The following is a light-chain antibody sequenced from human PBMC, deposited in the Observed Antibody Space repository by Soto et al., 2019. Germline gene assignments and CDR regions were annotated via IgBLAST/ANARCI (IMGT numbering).Light chain of an antibody. J-gene: IGKJ3*01. CDR1: QSVSSSY. CDR2: GAS. CDR3: QQYGSSPPDT. V-gene: IGKV3-20*01. Sequence: EIVLTQSPGTLSLSPGERATLSCRASQSVSSSYLAWYQQKPGQAPRLLIYGASSRATGIPDRFSGSGSGTDFTLTISRLEPEDFAVYYCQQYGSSPPDTFAPGTKVDIK.